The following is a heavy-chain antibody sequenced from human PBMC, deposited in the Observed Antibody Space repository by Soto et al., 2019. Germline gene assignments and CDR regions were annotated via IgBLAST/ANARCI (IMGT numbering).Heavy chain of an antibody. V-gene: IGHV1-18*01. CDR3: ARDLKQLVGGGSYYYYDGMDV. Sequence: QVQLVQSGAEVKKPGASVKVSCKASGYTFTSYGISWVRQAPGQGLEWMGWISAYNGNTNYAQKLQGRVTMTTDTSTSTAYMELRSLRSDDTAVYHCARDLKQLVGGGSYYYYDGMDVWGQGTTVTVSS. D-gene: IGHD6-13*01. CDR1: GYTFTSYG. J-gene: IGHJ6*02. CDR2: ISAYNGNT.